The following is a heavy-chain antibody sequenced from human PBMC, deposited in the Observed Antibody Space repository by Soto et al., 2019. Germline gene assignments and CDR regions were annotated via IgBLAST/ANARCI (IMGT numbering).Heavy chain of an antibody. J-gene: IGHJ4*02. CDR3: AKGSGYCLAGTRYRYFDY. CDR2: ISTSGFTT. Sequence: DVQLLESGAGLVQPGGSLRLSYAASGFTFSNYTMAWVRQAPGRGLEWVSIISTSGFTTFYADSVKGRFTISRDNSKDTVFLQMNSLRAEDTAVYYCAKGSGYCLAGTRYRYFDYWGQGNLVTVSS. V-gene: IGHV3-23*01. CDR1: GFTFSNYT. D-gene: IGHD2-15*01.